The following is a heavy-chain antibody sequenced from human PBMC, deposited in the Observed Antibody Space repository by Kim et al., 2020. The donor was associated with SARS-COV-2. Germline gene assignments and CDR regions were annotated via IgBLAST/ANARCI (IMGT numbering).Heavy chain of an antibody. V-gene: IGHV4-34*01. D-gene: IGHD6-19*01. CDR3: ARAWGYQWLVSGIHAFDI. J-gene: IGHJ3*02. CDR1: GGSFSGYY. CDR2: INHSGST. Sequence: SETLSLTCAVYGGSFSGYYWSWIRQPPGKGLEWIGEINHSGSTNYNPSLKSRVTISVDTSKNQFSLKLSSVTAADTAVYYCARAWGYQWLVSGIHAFDIWGQGTMVTVSS.